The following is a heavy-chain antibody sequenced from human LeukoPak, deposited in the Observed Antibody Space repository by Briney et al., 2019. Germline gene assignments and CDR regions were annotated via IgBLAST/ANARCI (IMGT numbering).Heavy chain of an antibody. CDR2: ISWNSGSI. CDR1: GFTFDDYA. Sequence: GGSLRLSCAASGFTFDDYAMHWVRQAPGKGLEWVSGISWNSGSIGYADSVKGRFTISRDNAKNSLYLQMNSLRAEDTAVYYCARDQLDCSGGSCYSPPGIDYWGQGTLVTVSS. D-gene: IGHD2-15*01. V-gene: IGHV3-9*01. J-gene: IGHJ4*02. CDR3: ARDQLDCSGGSCYSPPGIDY.